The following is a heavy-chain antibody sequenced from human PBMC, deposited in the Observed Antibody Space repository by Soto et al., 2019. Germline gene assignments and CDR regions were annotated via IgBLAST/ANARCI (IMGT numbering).Heavy chain of an antibody. Sequence: AGGSPRLSCAASGFTLRTHSINWVRQAPGKGLEWVSSISSSSSYIYYEDSVKGRFTISRDNAKNSLYLQMNSLRAEDTAVYYCAKGRSYYYYYGVDVWGQGTTVTVSS. CDR1: GFTLRTHS. V-gene: IGHV3-21*01. CDR3: AKGRSYYYYYGVDV. CDR2: ISSSSSYI. J-gene: IGHJ6*02.